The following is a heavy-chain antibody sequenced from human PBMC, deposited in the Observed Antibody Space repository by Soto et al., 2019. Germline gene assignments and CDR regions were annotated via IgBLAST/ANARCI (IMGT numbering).Heavy chain of an antibody. Sequence: ESGGGVVQPGRSLRLSCAASGFTFSSYGIHWVRQAPGKGLEWVAVISYDGGNKYYADSVKGRFTISRDNSKNTLYLQMNSLRIEDTAVYYCAKDLRGYSAYGGFDYWGQGTLVTVSS. CDR1: GFTFSSYG. V-gene: IGHV3-30*18. J-gene: IGHJ4*02. CDR3: AKDLRGYSAYGGFDY. D-gene: IGHD5-12*01. CDR2: ISYDGGNK.